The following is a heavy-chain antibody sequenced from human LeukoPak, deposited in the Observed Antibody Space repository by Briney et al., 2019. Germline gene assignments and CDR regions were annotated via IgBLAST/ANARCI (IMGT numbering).Heavy chain of an antibody. D-gene: IGHD2-15*01. CDR3: ARAADIVVLVAATYFDY. CDR2: ISAYNGNT. V-gene: IGHV1-18*04. CDR1: GYTFSNYG. J-gene: IGHJ4*02. Sequence: ASVKVSCKASGYTFSNYGISWVRQAPGQGLEWLGWISAYNGNTNYSQKLQGRVTMTADTSTSTAYMELRSLGSDDTAVYYCARAADIVVLVAATYFDYWGQGTLVTVSS.